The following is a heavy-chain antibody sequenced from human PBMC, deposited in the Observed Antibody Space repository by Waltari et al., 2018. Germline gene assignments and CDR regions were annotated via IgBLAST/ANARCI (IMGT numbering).Heavy chain of an antibody. V-gene: IGHV3-23*03. J-gene: IGHJ4*02. Sequence: EVQLLESGGGLVQPGGSLRLSCAASGFTFSSYAMSWVRQAPGKGLEWVSVIYSGGSSTYYADSVKGRFTISRDNSKNTLYLQMNSLRAEDTAVYYCAKVGKKGSSSSGYFDYWGQGTLVTVSS. CDR1: GFTFSSYA. CDR2: IYSGGSST. D-gene: IGHD6-6*01. CDR3: AKVGKKGSSSSGYFDY.